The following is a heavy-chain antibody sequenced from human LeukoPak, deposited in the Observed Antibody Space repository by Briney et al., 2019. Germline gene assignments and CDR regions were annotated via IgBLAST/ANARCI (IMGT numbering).Heavy chain of an antibody. D-gene: IGHD4-17*01. CDR1: GFTFSSYG. Sequence: GGSLRLSCAASGFTFSSYGMHWVRQAPGKGLEGVAVISYDGSNKYYADSVKGRFTISRDNSKNTLYLQMNSLRAEDTAVYYCARDSGIDNYGDYDYWGQGTLVTVSS. J-gene: IGHJ4*02. CDR2: ISYDGSNK. V-gene: IGHV3-30*03. CDR3: ARDSGIDNYGDYDY.